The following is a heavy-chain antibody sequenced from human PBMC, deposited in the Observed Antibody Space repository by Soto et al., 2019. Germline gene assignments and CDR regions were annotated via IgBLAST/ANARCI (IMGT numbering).Heavy chain of an antibody. D-gene: IGHD6-19*01. CDR1: GGSFSGYY. V-gene: IGHV4-34*01. CDR3: ARYEAVAALASFDY. J-gene: IGHJ4*01. CDR2: IDHSGST. Sequence: QVQLQQWGAGLLKPSETQSLTCAVYGGSFSGYYWSWIRQPPGKGLEWIGEIDHSGSTNYNPSLKSRVTISVDTSKNQFSLKLSSVIAADTAVYYCARYEAVAALASFDYWGHGTLVTVSS.